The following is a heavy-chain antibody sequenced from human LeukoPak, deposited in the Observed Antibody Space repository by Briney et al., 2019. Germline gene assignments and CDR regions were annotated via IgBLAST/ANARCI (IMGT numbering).Heavy chain of an antibody. V-gene: IGHV1-69*02. Sequence: SVKVSCKASGGTFSSYTISWVRQAPGQGLEWMGRIIPILGIANYAQKFQGRVTITADKSTSTAYMELSSLRSEDTAVYYGASSRSVVVPAARSACCMDVWGKGTTVTVSS. D-gene: IGHD2-2*01. J-gene: IGHJ6*03. CDR2: IIPILGIA. CDR1: GGTFSSYT. CDR3: ASSRSVVVPAARSACCMDV.